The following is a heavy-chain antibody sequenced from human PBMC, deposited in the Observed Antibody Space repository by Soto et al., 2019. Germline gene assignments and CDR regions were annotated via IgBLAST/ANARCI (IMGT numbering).Heavy chain of an antibody. V-gene: IGHV4-30-4*01. Sequence: SETLSLTCTVSGGSISSGDYYWSWIRQPPGKGLEWIGYIYYSGSTYYNPSLKSRVTISVDTSKNQFSLKLSSVTAADTAVYYCATESSAAASEDYCYGMDVWGQGTTVTVSS. CDR3: ATESSAAASEDYCYGMDV. J-gene: IGHJ6*02. CDR2: IYYSGST. D-gene: IGHD6-13*01. CDR1: GGSISSGDYY.